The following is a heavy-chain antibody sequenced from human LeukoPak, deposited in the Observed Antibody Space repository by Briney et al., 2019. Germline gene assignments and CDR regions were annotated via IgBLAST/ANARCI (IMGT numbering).Heavy chain of an antibody. D-gene: IGHD3-22*01. CDR3: AKLEGGYSSGYYPDY. J-gene: IGHJ4*02. Sequence: AGGSLRLSCAASGFTFSSYAMSWVRQAPGKGLEWVSAISGSGGSTYYADSVKGRFTISRDNSKNTLYLQMNSLRAEDTAVYYCAKLEGGYSSGYYPDYWGQGTLVTVSS. CDR2: ISGSGGST. V-gene: IGHV3-23*01. CDR1: GFTFSSYA.